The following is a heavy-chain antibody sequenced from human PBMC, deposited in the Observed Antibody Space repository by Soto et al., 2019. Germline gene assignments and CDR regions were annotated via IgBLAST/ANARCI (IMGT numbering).Heavy chain of an antibody. CDR2: INPDGRIT. V-gene: IGHV3-74*01. Sequence: EVQLVESGGGLVQPGGSLRLSCAASGFTFRSNWMHWVRQAPAKGLVWVSQINPDGRITTYADSVNGRFTFSRDNAKNTLYLQMNSLRVEDTAVYYCARGITGAMDVWGRGTTVTVS. J-gene: IGHJ6*02. CDR3: ARGITGAMDV. D-gene: IGHD1-20*01. CDR1: GFTFRSNW.